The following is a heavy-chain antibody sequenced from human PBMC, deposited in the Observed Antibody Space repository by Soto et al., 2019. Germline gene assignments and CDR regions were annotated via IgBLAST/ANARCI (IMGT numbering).Heavy chain of an antibody. Sequence: PSETLSLTCTVSGGSISSYYWSWIRQPPGKGLEWIGYIYYSGSTNYNPSLKSRVTISVDTSKNQFSLKLSSVTAADTAVYYCARDTVRGIDYWGQGTLVTVSS. J-gene: IGHJ4*02. CDR2: IYYSGST. V-gene: IGHV4-59*01. D-gene: IGHD4-17*01. CDR1: GGSISSYY. CDR3: ARDTVRGIDY.